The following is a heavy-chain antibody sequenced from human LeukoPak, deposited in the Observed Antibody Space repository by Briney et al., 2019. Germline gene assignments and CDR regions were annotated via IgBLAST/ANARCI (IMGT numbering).Heavy chain of an antibody. J-gene: IGHJ4*02. CDR3: AKDLGSSGWYIDY. CDR1: GGSFSGYY. D-gene: IGHD6-19*01. Sequence: ETLSLTCAVYGGSFSGYYWTWVRQAPGKGLEWVSSNSGGSSYYADSVKGRFTISRDNSKNTLYLQMNSLRAEDTAVYYCAKDLGSSGWYIDYWGQGTLVTVSS. V-gene: IGHV3-23*01. CDR2: NSGGSS.